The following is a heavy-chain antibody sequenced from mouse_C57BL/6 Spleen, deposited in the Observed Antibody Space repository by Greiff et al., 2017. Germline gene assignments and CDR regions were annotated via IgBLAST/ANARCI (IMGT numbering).Heavy chain of an antibody. D-gene: IGHD1-1*01. CDR1: GFTFSSYA. Sequence: EVKLMESGGGLVKPGGSLKLSCAASGFTFSSYAMSWVRQTPEKRLEWVATISDGGSYTYYPDNVKGRFTISRDNAKNNLYLQMSHLKSEDTAMYYCARPYYYGGSWYFDVWGTGTTVTVSS. CDR2: ISDGGSYT. CDR3: ARPYYYGGSWYFDV. J-gene: IGHJ1*03. V-gene: IGHV5-4*03.